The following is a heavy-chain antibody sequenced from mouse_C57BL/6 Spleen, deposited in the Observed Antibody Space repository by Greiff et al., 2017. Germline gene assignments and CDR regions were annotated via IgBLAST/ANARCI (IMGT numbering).Heavy chain of an antibody. V-gene: IGHV1-64*01. J-gene: IGHJ1*03. Sequence: QVQLKQPGAELVKPGASVKLSCKASGYTFTSYWMHWVKQRPGQGLEWIGMIHPNSGSTNYNEKFKSKATLTVDKSSSTAYMQLSSLTSEDSTVYYCARFHYYGSSYQYFDVWGTGTTVTVSS. CDR1: GYTFTSYW. CDR2: IHPNSGST. D-gene: IGHD1-1*01. CDR3: ARFHYYGSSYQYFDV.